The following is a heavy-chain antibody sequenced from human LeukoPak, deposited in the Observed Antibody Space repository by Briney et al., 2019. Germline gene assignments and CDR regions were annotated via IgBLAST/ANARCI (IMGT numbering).Heavy chain of an antibody. CDR1: GLTFSSYA. CDR3: SRDSLSSCGGDCYSGLDV. CDR2: IKSDGSST. Sequence: GGSLRLSCSASGLTFSSYAMHWVRQAPGEALMWVSRIKSDGSSTTYADSVKGRFTISRDNAKNTLYLQMNSLRAEDTAVYYCSRDSLSSCGGDCYSGLDVWGQGTTVTVSS. D-gene: IGHD2-21*02. V-gene: IGHV3-74*01. J-gene: IGHJ6*02.